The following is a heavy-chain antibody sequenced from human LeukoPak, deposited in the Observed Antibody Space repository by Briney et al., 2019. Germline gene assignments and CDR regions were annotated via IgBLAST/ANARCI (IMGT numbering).Heavy chain of an antibody. CDR2: IKEDESAK. V-gene: IGHV3-7*01. Sequence: GGSLSLSCAASGFTFSTYWMPWFRQAPGKGLEWVANIKEDESAKHQADSVKGRFTIFRDNAQNSVYLQMSSLRGEDTAVYYCARDVGGSLDYWGQGTLVTVSS. CDR1: GFTFSTYW. CDR3: ARDVGGSLDY. J-gene: IGHJ4*02. D-gene: IGHD1-26*01.